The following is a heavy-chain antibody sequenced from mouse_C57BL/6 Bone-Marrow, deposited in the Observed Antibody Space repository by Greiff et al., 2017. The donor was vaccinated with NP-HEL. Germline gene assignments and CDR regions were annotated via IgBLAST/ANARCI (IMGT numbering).Heavy chain of an antibody. CDR2: ITHSGET. V-gene: IGHV12-3*01. D-gene: IGHD2-3*01. Sequence: LQESGPGLVKPSQSLFLTCSITGFPITSGYYWIWIRQSPGKPLEWMGYITHSGETFYNPSLPSPISITRETSKNQFFLQLNSVTTEDTAMYYCAGDYDGYWYFDVWGTGTTVTVSS. J-gene: IGHJ1*03. CDR3: AGDYDGYWYFDV. CDR1: GFPITSGYY.